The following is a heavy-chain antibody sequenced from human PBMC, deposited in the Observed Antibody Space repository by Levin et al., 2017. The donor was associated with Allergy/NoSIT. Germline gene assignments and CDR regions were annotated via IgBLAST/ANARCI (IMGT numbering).Heavy chain of an antibody. CDR2: VDPNSGAT. CDR1: GYTFTDDF. D-gene: IGHD4-17*01. Sequence: GASVKVSCKASGYTFTDDFMHWVRQAPGQGLEWLGWVDPNSGATNYAQRFRGRVTMTRDTSSTTAYMDLSRLISDDTAVYYCAREKRPYGFDIWGQGTMVTVSA. V-gene: IGHV1-2*02. CDR3: AREKRPYGFDI. J-gene: IGHJ3*02.